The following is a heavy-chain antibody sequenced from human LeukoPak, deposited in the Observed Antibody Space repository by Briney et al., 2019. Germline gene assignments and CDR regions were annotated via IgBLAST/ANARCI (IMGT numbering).Heavy chain of an antibody. J-gene: IGHJ4*02. D-gene: IGHD3-10*01. CDR1: GGSISSSSYY. V-gene: IGHV4-39*01. CDR3: ARQTMVRGVTSSDNY. Sequence: SETLSLTCTVSGGSISSSSYYWGWIRQPPGKGLEWIGSIYCSGSTYCNPSLKSRVTISVDTSKNQFSLKLSSVTAADTAVYYCARQTMVRGVTSSDNYWGQGTLVTVSS. CDR2: IYCSGST.